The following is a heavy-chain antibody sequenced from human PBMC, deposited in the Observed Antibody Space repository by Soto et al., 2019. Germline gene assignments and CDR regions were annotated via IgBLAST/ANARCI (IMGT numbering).Heavy chain of an antibody. CDR1: GGSISSYY. V-gene: IGHV4-59*01. D-gene: IGHD6-6*01. CDR2: IYYSGST. Sequence: PSETLSLTCTVSGGSISSYYWSWIRQPPGKGLEWIGYIYYSGSTNYNPSLKSRVTISVDTSKNQFSLKLSSVTAADTAVYYCARDPSIYSSSSPTFDPWGQGTLVTVSS. J-gene: IGHJ5*02. CDR3: ARDPSIYSSSSPTFDP.